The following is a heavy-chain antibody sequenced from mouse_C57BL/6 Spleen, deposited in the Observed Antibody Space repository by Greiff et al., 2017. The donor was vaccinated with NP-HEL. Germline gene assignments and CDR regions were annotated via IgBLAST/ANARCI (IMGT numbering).Heavy chain of an antibody. D-gene: IGHD1-1*01. Sequence: QLQLQPSGPALVKPGASVTISCKASGYAFSSSWLNWVKQRPGKGLEWIGRIYPGDGDTNYNGKLKGKATLTADKSSSTAYMQLSSLTSEDSAVYFCAREYYGSFYAMDYWGQGTSVTVSS. CDR3: AREYYGSFYAMDY. CDR2: IYPGDGDT. J-gene: IGHJ4*01. V-gene: IGHV1-82*01. CDR1: GYAFSSSW.